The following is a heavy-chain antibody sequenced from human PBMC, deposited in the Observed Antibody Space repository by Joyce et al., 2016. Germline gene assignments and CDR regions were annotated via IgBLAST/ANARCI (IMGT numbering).Heavy chain of an antibody. CDR3: ARHVTDWFDP. V-gene: IGHV5-10-1*03. CDR2: IDPRESYT. J-gene: IGHJ5*02. CDR1: GYSFTSHW. D-gene: IGHD3-10*02. Sequence: EVQLVQSGAEVKKPGESLRISCKGSGYSFTSHWISWVRQMPGKGLEWMGRIDPRESYTDYSPSFEGHVTISVDKTISADYLKGSSLRASDTAIYYCARHVTDWFDPWGQGTLVTVSS.